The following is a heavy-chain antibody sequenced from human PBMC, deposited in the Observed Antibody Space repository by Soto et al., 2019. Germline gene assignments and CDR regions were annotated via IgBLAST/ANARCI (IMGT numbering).Heavy chain of an antibody. CDR2: INSDGSST. V-gene: IGHV3-74*01. D-gene: IGHD6-13*01. Sequence: PGGPRWHACPSSEVTFSSYWMHLVRQAPGRGLVWVSRINSDGSSTSYADSVKGRFTISRDNAKNTLYLQMNSLRAEDTAVYYCARAGSWYSFDIWGQGTMVTVSS. CDR3: ARAGSWYSFDI. CDR1: EVTFSSYW. J-gene: IGHJ3*02.